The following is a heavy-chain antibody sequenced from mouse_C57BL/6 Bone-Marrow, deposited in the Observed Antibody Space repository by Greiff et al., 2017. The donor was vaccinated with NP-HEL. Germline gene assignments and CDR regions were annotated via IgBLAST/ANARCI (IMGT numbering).Heavy chain of an antibody. Sequence: EVHLVESGGGLVKPGGSLKLSCAASGFTFSSYAMSWVRQTPEKRLEWVATISDGGSYTYYPDNVKGRFTISRDNAKNNLYLQMSHLKSEDTAMYYCASGYYYGGYWGQGTLVTVSA. CDR1: GFTFSSYA. V-gene: IGHV5-4*01. CDR3: ASGYYYGGY. J-gene: IGHJ3*02. D-gene: IGHD1-1*01. CDR2: ISDGGSYT.